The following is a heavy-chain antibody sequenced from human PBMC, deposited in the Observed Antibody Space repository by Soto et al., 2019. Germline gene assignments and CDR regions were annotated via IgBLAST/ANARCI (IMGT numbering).Heavy chain of an antibody. CDR3: ARVAFGPIDY. Sequence: ETLSLTCTVSNYSISRGYYWGWIRQSPGEGLEWIVSMHHSGTTYYNPSLKSRVTISIDTSKNQFSLKLTSVTSADTAVYFCARVAFGPIDYWGQGTLVTVSS. CDR1: NYSISRGYY. CDR2: MHHSGTT. J-gene: IGHJ4*02. D-gene: IGHD3-16*01. V-gene: IGHV4-38-2*02.